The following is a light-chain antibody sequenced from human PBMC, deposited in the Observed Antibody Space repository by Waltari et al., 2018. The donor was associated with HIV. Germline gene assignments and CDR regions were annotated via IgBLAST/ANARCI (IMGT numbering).Light chain of an antibody. J-gene: IGKJ1*01. CDR1: QTISTGY. CDR3: QQFDTSPPWT. V-gene: IGKV3-20*01. CDR2: ATS. Sequence: ETVLTQSPDTLSLSPGERATLSCRASQTISTGYVAWYQQKPGQAPRLLIPATSRRPTGIPDRFRGSGSGTDVTLTISRLEPEDCAVYYCQQFDTSPPWTFGQGTKVEIK.